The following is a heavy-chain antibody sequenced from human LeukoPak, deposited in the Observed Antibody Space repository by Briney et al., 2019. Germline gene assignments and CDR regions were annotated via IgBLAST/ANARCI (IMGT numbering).Heavy chain of an antibody. Sequence: SGPTLVNPTQTLTLTCTFSGFSLSTSGVGVGWIRQPPGKALEWLALIYWDDDKRYSPSLKSRLTITKDTSKNQVVLTMTNMDPADTATYYCAHSKSWWLRAAATFDYWGQGTLVTVSS. CDR1: GFSLSTSGVG. D-gene: IGHD5-12*01. J-gene: IGHJ4*02. CDR3: AHSKSWWLRAAATFDY. CDR2: IYWDDDK. V-gene: IGHV2-5*02.